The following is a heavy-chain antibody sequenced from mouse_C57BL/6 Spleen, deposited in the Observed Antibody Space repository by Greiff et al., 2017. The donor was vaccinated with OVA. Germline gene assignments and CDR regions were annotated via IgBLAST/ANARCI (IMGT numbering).Heavy chain of an antibody. Sequence: QVQLQQPGAELVMPGASVKLSCKASGYTFTSHWMHWVKQRPGQGLEWIGEIDPSDSYTNYNQKFKGKSTLTVDKSSSTAYMQLSSLTSEDSAVYYCARRGSYYAMDYWGQGTSVTVSS. CDR1: GYTFTSHW. CDR3: ARRGSYYAMDY. V-gene: IGHV1-69*01. J-gene: IGHJ4*01. CDR2: IDPSDSYT.